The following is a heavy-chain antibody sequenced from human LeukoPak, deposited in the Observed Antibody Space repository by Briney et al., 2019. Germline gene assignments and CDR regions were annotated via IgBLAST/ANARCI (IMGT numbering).Heavy chain of an antibody. Sequence: PGGSLRLSCEASGFTFSAYAMTWVRQAPGKGLEWVSSIGSDNKSHYSESVKGRFAISRDNSKSIVFLQLNSLRAEDTALYYCARDLLYYVAMDVWGQGTTVYVSS. J-gene: IGHJ6*02. CDR1: GFTFSAYA. CDR3: ARDLLYYVAMDV. D-gene: IGHD3-10*02. CDR2: IGSDNKS. V-gene: IGHV3-23*01.